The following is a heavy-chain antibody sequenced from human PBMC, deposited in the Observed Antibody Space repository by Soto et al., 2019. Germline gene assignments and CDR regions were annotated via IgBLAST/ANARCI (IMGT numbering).Heavy chain of an antibody. D-gene: IGHD1-7*01. CDR3: AKDALTGTGFYYMDV. CDR2: ISYDGSNK. J-gene: IGHJ6*03. CDR1: GFTFSSYG. Sequence: VQLVESGAGVVQPGRSLRLSCAASGFTFSSYGMHWVRQAPGKGLEWVAVISYDGSNKYYADSVKGRFTISRDNSKNTLYLQMNSLRAEDTAVYYCAKDALTGTGFYYMDVWGKGTTVTVSS. V-gene: IGHV3-30*18.